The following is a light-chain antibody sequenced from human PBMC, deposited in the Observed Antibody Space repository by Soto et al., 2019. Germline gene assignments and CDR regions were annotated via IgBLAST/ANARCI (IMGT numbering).Light chain of an antibody. CDR3: SSYTSSSTPL. V-gene: IGLV2-14*01. CDR1: SSDVGGYNY. Sequence: QSALTQPASVSGSPGQSITISCTGTSSDVGGYNYVSWYQQHPGKAPKLMIYEVSNRPSGVSNRFSGSKSGNTASLTISGLQAEDEADYYCSSYTSSSTPLFGGGTKLTLL. J-gene: IGLJ2*01. CDR2: EVS.